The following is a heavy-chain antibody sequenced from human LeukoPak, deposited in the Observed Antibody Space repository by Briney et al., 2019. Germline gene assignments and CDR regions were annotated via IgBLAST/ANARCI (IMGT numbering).Heavy chain of an antibody. CDR3: AKTGFQWGEYFYYMDV. J-gene: IGHJ6*03. Sequence: GGSLRLSCAASGFTFSSYGMHWVRQAPGKGLEWVAVISYDGSTISYADSVKGRFTISRDNSKNTLYFQMNSLIYEDTAVYYCAKTGFQWGEYFYYMDVWGKGTTVTVSS. V-gene: IGHV3-30*18. CDR2: ISYDGSTI. CDR1: GFTFSSYG. D-gene: IGHD1-14*01.